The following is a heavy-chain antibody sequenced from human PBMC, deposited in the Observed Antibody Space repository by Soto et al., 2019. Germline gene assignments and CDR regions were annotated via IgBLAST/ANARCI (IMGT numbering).Heavy chain of an antibody. CDR1: GGSFSGYS. Sequence: PSETLSLTCAVYGGSFSGYSWTWIRQPPGTGLEWIGEINHSGSTNYNPSLKSRVTISVDTSKNQFSLKLTSVTATDTAVYYCARGLTYYYGSGSYGWFDPWGQGTLVTVSS. V-gene: IGHV4-34*01. CDR3: ARGLTYYYGSGSYGWFDP. J-gene: IGHJ5*02. D-gene: IGHD3-10*01. CDR2: INHSGST.